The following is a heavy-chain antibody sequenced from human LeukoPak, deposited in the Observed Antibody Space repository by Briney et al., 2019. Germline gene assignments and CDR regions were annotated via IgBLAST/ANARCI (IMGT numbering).Heavy chain of an antibody. J-gene: IGHJ4*02. CDR3: ARGWVVGATIDY. CDR2: INHSGST. CDR1: GGSFSGYY. D-gene: IGHD1-26*01. Sequence: SETLSPTCAVYGGSFSGYYWSWIRQPPGKGLEWIGEINHSGSTNYNPSLKSRVTISVDTSKNQFSLKLSSVTAADTAVYYCARGWVVGATIDYWGQGTLVTVSS. V-gene: IGHV4-34*01.